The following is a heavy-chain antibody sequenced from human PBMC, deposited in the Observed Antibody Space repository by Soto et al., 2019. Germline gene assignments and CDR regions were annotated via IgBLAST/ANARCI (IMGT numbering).Heavy chain of an antibody. Sequence: PGGSLRLSCAASGFTFSSYAMHWVRQAPGRGLEWVAVISYDGSNKYYADSVKGRFTISRDNSKNTLYLQMNSLRAEDTAVYYCARDLRGYNFKGYFDYWGQGTLVTVSS. D-gene: IGHD6-25*01. CDR3: ARDLRGYNFKGYFDY. J-gene: IGHJ4*02. CDR1: GFTFSSYA. CDR2: ISYDGSNK. V-gene: IGHV3-30-3*01.